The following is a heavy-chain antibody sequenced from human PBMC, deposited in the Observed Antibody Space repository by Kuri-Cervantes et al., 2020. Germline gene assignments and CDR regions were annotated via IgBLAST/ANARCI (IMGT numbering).Heavy chain of an antibody. Sequence: GGSLRLSCAASGFTVSSNYMSWVRQAPGKGLEWVAVISYDGSYKYYAGSVKGRFTISRDNSKNTLYLQMNSLRAEDTAVYYCAKDLDGWLQLNYGMDVWGQGTTVTVSS. V-gene: IGHV3-30*18. CDR2: ISYDGSYK. CDR1: GFTVSSNY. D-gene: IGHD5-24*01. J-gene: IGHJ6*02. CDR3: AKDLDGWLQLNYGMDV.